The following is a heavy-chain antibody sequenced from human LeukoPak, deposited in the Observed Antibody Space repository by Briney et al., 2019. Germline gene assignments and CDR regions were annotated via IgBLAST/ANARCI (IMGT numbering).Heavy chain of an antibody. CDR3: GGNNFYHFQY. CDR2: ISYGGTT. D-gene: IGHD5-24*01. Sequence: SETLSLTCTVSGDSVSNSPYYWGWARQPPGKGLEWIGAISYGGTTYSSPSLKSRVTMDLDKSRNRFSLKLTSVTAADTAVYYCGGNNFYHFQYWGQGALVTVSS. J-gene: IGHJ4*02. CDR1: GDSVSNSPYY. V-gene: IGHV4-39*01.